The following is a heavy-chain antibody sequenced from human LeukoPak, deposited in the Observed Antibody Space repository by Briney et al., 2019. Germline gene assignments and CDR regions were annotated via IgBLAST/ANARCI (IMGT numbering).Heavy chain of an antibody. D-gene: IGHD2-2*01. Sequence: GGSLRLSCAASGFTFSSYGMHWVRQAPGKGLEWVAFIRSVKGRFTISRDNSKNTLYLQMNSLRAEDTAVYYCAKDLYCSSTSCSDYWGQGTLVTVSS. J-gene: IGHJ4*02. CDR3: AKDLYCSSTSCSDY. CDR1: GFTFSSYG. V-gene: IGHV3-30*02. CDR2: IR.